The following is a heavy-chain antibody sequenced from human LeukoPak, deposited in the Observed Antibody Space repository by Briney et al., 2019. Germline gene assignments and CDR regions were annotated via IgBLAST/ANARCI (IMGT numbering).Heavy chain of an antibody. CDR2: INHSGST. J-gene: IGHJ4*02. CDR1: GGSFSGYY. V-gene: IGHV4-34*01. D-gene: IGHD5-18*01. Sequence: PSETLSLTCAVYGGSFSGYYWSWVRQPPGKGLEWIGEINHSGSTNYNPSLQSRVTISVDTSKNQFSLKLSSVTAADTAVYYCARGPQPRTAMDYWGQGTLVTVSS. CDR3: ARGPQPRTAMDY.